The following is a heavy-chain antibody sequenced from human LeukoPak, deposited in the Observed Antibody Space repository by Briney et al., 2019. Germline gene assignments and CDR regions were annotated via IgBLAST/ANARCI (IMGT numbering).Heavy chain of an antibody. J-gene: IGHJ4*02. Sequence: GGTLRLSCAASGFTFSSYGMSWVRQAPGKGLEWVSDISGSGGSTYYADSVKGRFTISRDNSKNTLYLQMNSLRAEDTAVYYCAPPPGIAAGGEIYWGQGTLVTLSS. CDR3: APPPGIAAGGEIY. D-gene: IGHD6-13*01. CDR2: ISGSGGST. V-gene: IGHV3-23*01. CDR1: GFTFSSYG.